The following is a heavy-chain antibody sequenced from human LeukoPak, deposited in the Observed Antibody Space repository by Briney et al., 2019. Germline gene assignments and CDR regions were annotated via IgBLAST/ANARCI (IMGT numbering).Heavy chain of an antibody. CDR1: GGSISNYY. D-gene: IGHD3-10*01. CDR2: IYYRGST. Sequence: SETLSLTCTVSGGSISNYYWSWIRQPPGKGLEWIGYIYYRGSTNYNPSLKSRLTISVDTSKNQFSLMLSSVTAADTAVYYCARHRGSMVRGVISWFDPWGQGTLVTVSS. J-gene: IGHJ5*02. CDR3: ARHRGSMVRGVISWFDP. V-gene: IGHV4-59*01.